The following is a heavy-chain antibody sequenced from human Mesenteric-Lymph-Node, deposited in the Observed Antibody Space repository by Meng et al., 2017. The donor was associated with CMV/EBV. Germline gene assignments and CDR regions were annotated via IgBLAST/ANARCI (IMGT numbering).Heavy chain of an antibody. J-gene: IGHJ4*02. CDR3: ARDLLGYLDY. CDR2: IYYSGST. Sequence: SETLSLTCTVSGGSISSYYWSWIRQPPGKGLEWIGYIYYSGSTNYNPSLKSRVTISVDTSKNQFSLKLSSVTAADTAVYYCARDLLGYLDYWGQGTLVTVSS. CDR1: GGSISSYY. V-gene: IGHV4-59*01.